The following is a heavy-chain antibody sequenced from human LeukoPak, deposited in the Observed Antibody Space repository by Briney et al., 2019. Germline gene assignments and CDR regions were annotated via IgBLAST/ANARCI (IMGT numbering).Heavy chain of an antibody. CDR3: ARGRRVQWLVTHFDY. J-gene: IGHJ4*02. Sequence: SETLSLTCAVHGGSFSGYYWSWIRQPPGKGLEWIGEINHSGSTNYNPSLKSRVTISVDTSKNQFSLKLSSVTAADTAVYYCARGRRVQWLVTHFDYWGQGTLVTVSS. CDR1: GGSFSGYY. CDR2: INHSGST. V-gene: IGHV4-34*01. D-gene: IGHD6-19*01.